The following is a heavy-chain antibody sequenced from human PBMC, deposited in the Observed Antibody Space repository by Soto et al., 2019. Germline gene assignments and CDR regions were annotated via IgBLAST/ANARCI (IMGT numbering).Heavy chain of an antibody. J-gene: IGHJ3*01. V-gene: IGHV3-23*01. CDR2: ISDSGDSA. CDR3: ARPYGGKIGDAPDL. D-gene: IGHD2-15*01. CDR1: GFTFSIYG. Sequence: GGPLRLSCAASGFTFSIYGMSSVRQVPGKGLEWVSTISDSGDSAYYADSVKGRFTISRDNSQNTLYLQMNSLRAEDTAAYYCARPYGGKIGDAPDLWGQGTMVTVSS.